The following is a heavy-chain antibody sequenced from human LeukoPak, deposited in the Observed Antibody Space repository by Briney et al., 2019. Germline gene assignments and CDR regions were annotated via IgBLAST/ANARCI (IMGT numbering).Heavy chain of an antibody. CDR3: ARAGPPAFDP. CDR1: GFTFSSYW. CDR2: MDGDGSTT. Sequence: GGSLRLSCAASGFTFSSYWMHWVRQAPGKGLVWVSRMDGDGSTTSYADSVKGRFTISRDNAKNSLYLQMNSLRAEDTAVYYCARAGPPAFDPWGQGTLVTVSS. V-gene: IGHV3-74*03. J-gene: IGHJ5*02.